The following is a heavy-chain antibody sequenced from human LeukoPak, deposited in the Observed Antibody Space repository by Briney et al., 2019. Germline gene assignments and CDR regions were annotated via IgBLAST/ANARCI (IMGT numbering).Heavy chain of an antibody. V-gene: IGHV4-59*08. J-gene: IGHJ4*02. D-gene: IGHD6-19*01. Sequence: PSETLSLTCTVSGGSISSYYWSWIRQPPGKGLEWIGYIYYSGSTNYNPSLKSRVTISVDTSKNQFSLKLSSVTAADTAVYYCARLRRSDFDYWGQGTLVTVSS. CDR2: IYYSGST. CDR1: GGSISSYY. CDR3: ARLRRSDFDY.